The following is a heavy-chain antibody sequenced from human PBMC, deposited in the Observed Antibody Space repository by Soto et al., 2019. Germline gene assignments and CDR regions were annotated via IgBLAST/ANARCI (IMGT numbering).Heavy chain of an antibody. CDR2: ISGNGRNT. V-gene: IGHV3-23*01. CDR1: GFPFSIYA. Sequence: HPGGSLRLSCAASGFPFSIYAMSWVRQAPGKGLEWVSAISGNGRNTYYADSVKGRFTISRDNSKNTLYLQMNSLRAEDTAVYYCAKDIWMAVAGTCYWGQGTLVTVSS. CDR3: AKDIWMAVAGTCY. D-gene: IGHD6-19*01. J-gene: IGHJ4*02.